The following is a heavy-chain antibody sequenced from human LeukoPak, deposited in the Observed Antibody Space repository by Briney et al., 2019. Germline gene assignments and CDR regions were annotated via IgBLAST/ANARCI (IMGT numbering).Heavy chain of an antibody. D-gene: IGHD2-15*01. CDR1: GFTFSSYS. CDR2: ISSSSSYI. Sequence: PGGSLRLSCAASGFTFSSYSMNWVRQAPGKGLEWVSSISSSSSYIYYADSVKGRFTISRDNAKNSLYLQMNSLRAEDTAVYYCARGVVAYHDAFDIWGQGTMVTVSS. CDR3: ARGVVAYHDAFDI. J-gene: IGHJ3*02. V-gene: IGHV3-21*01.